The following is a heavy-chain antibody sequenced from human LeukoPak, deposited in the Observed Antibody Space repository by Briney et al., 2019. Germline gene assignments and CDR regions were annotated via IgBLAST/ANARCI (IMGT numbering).Heavy chain of an antibody. Sequence: SETLSLTCAVYGGSLSGYYLSWIRQPPGKGLEWIGEINHSGSTNYNPSLKSRVTMSVDTSKNQFSLKLSSVTAADTAVYYCARDEVELTRFDYWGQGTLVTVSS. D-gene: IGHD1-7*01. CDR3: ARDEVELTRFDY. CDR2: INHSGST. V-gene: IGHV4-34*01. J-gene: IGHJ4*02. CDR1: GGSLSGYY.